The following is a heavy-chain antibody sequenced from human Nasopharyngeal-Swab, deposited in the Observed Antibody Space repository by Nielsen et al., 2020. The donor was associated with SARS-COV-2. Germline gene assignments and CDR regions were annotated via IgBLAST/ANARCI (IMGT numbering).Heavy chain of an antibody. Sequence: GGSLRLSCAASGFTFSSYWMSWVRQAPGKGLEWVANIKQDGSEKYYVDSVKGRFTISRDNAKNSLYLQMNSLRAEDTAVYYCARGGGLDIVVVPADYYYYMEVWGKGTTVTVS. D-gene: IGHD2-2*01. CDR3: ARGGGLDIVVVPADYYYYMEV. V-gene: IGHV3-7*01. CDR2: IKQDGSEK. J-gene: IGHJ6*03. CDR1: GFTFSSYW.